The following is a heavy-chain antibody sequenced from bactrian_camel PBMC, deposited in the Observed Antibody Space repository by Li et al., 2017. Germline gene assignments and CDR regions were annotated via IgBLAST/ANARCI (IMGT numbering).Heavy chain of an antibody. CDR2: IDGGLRT. Sequence: HVQLVESGGGSVQAGGSLRLSCRASGYASHTYCMAWLRQTPGKAREAVARIDGGLRTDYADSVKGRFTISKDDAKNILYLQMDSLLPEDTGMYYCASDRVTPEYRCGPDYNYRGQGTQVTVTQDHQATQVTVS. D-gene: IGHD2*01. J-gene: IGHJ4*01. V-gene: IGHV3S1*01. CDR1: GYASHTYC.